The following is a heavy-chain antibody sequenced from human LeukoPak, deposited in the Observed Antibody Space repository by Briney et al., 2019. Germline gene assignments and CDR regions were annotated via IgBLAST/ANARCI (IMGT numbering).Heavy chain of an antibody. V-gene: IGHV3-23*01. Sequence: PGGSLRLSCAASGFTFSSYAMNWVRQAPGKGLEWVSAISGSGGKANYADSVKGRFTMSRDNFKNTLYLQMSSLRAEDTAVYYCAKNLESYGGSSTGHWGQGTLVTVSS. CDR2: ISGSGGKA. J-gene: IGHJ4*02. CDR3: AKNLESYGGSSTGH. D-gene: IGHD4-23*01. CDR1: GFTFSSYA.